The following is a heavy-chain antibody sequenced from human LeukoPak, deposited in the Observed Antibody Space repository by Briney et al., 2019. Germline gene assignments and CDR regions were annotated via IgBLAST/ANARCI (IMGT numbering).Heavy chain of an antibody. J-gene: IGHJ4*02. CDR2: IIPIFGTA. V-gene: IGHV1-69*05. CDR3: ASRRTTGTTSPVDY. CDR1: GGTFSSYA. D-gene: IGHD1-1*01. Sequence: SVKVSCKASGGTFSSYAISWVRQAHGQGLEWMGGIIPIFGTANYAQKFQGRVTITTDESTSTAYMELSSLRSEDTAVYYCASRRTTGTTSPVDYWGQGTLVTVSS.